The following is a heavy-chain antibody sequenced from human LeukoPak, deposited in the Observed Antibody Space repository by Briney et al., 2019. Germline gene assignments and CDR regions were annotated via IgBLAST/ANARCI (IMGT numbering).Heavy chain of an antibody. Sequence: AGGSLRLSCAASGFTFSSYSMNWVRQAPGKGLEWVSVIYSGGSTYYADSVKGRFTISRDSSRNTLFLHMNTLRAEDTAIYYCAKDRTVGASYWYFDLWGRGTLVTVSS. D-gene: IGHD1-26*01. CDR3: AKDRTVGASYWYFDL. CDR1: GFTFSSYS. V-gene: IGHV3-53*01. J-gene: IGHJ2*01. CDR2: IYSGGST.